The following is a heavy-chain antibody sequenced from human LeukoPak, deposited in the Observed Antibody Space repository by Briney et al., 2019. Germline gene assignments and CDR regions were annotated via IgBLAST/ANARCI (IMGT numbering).Heavy chain of an antibody. CDR3: ARGEYYYDSSGYYYLSYFDY. CDR1: GGSISSSSYY. V-gene: IGHV4-61*02. D-gene: IGHD3-22*01. Sequence: SETLSLTCTVSGGSISSSSYYWSWIRQPAGKGLEWIGRIYTSGSTNYNPSLKSRVTMSVDTSKNQFSLKLSSVTAADTAVYYCARGEYYYDSSGYYYLSYFDYWGQGTLVTVSS. J-gene: IGHJ4*02. CDR2: IYTSGST.